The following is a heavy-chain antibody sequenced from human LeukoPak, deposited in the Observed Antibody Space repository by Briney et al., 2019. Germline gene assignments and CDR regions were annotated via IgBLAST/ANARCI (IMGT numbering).Heavy chain of an antibody. Sequence: PSETLSLTCAVYGGSFSGYYWSWIRQPPGKGLEWIGEINHSGSTNYNPSLKSRVTISVDTSKNQFSLKLSSVTAADTAVYYCARGAPPSHSIVVVTVTPGWFDPWGQGTLVTVSS. D-gene: IGHD2-21*02. J-gene: IGHJ5*02. V-gene: IGHV4-34*01. CDR2: INHSGST. CDR3: ARGAPPSHSIVVVTVTPGWFDP. CDR1: GGSFSGYY.